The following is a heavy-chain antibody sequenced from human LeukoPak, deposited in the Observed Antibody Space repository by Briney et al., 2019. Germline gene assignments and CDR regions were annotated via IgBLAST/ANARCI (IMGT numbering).Heavy chain of an antibody. CDR3: AGDYYYGSGSYYRYGY. J-gene: IGHJ4*02. D-gene: IGHD3-10*01. Sequence: GGSLRLSCAASGFTFSSYAMSWVPQAPGKGLEWVSAISGSGGSTYYADSVKGRFTISRDNSKNTLYLQMNSLRAEDTAVYYCAGDYYYGSGSYYRYGYWGQGTLVTVSS. CDR1: GFTFSSYA. V-gene: IGHV3-23*01. CDR2: ISGSGGST.